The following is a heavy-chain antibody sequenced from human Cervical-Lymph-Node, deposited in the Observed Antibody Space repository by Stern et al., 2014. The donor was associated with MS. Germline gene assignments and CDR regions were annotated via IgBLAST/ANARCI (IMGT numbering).Heavy chain of an antibody. CDR2: IHDRGST. Sequence: QVQLVESGPGLVKPSQTLSVPCTVSGGSISSSGYYWSWIRQPAAKGLEWIGRIHDRGSTYYNHSPKSRVTISMDTAKNQFPLKLPLFSAADTAVYYCATTRWDLFSWNCFDPWGQGTLVTVSS. CDR3: ATTRWDLFSWNCFDP. D-gene: IGHD1-26*01. V-gene: IGHV4-61*02. J-gene: IGHJ5*02. CDR1: GGSISSSGYY.